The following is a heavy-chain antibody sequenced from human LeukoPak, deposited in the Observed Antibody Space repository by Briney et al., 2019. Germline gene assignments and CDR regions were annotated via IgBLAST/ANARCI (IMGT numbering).Heavy chain of an antibody. V-gene: IGHV4-4*07. CDR3: ARSGGSSSGSLGLWYSDI. J-gene: IGHJ3*02. Sequence: PETLSLTCTVSGGSISSYFWTWIRQPAGRGLEWIGHIYSSGSFKYNPSLKSRVTMSIDTSKNQLSLKLNSVTAADTAVYYCARSGGSSSGSLGLWYSDIWGQGTMVTVSS. CDR1: GGSISSYF. D-gene: IGHD6-19*01. CDR2: IYSSGSF.